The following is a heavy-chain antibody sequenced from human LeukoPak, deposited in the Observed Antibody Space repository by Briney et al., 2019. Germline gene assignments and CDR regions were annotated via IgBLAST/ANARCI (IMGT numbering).Heavy chain of an antibody. CDR1: GFTVSSNY. CDR3: ARDRSSGWSYGMDV. D-gene: IGHD6-19*01. CDR2: ISSSGSTI. Sequence: GGSLRLSCAAPGFTVSSNYMSWIRQAPGKGLEWVSYISSSGSTIYYADSVKGRFTISRDNAKNSLYLQMNSLRAEDTAVYYCARDRSSGWSYGMDVWGQGTTVTVSS. J-gene: IGHJ6*02. V-gene: IGHV3-11*01.